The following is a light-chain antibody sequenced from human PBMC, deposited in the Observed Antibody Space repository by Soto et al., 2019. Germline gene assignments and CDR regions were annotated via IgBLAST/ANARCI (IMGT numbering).Light chain of an antibody. J-gene: IGLJ3*02. CDR3: SSYTSSYTWV. V-gene: IGLV2-14*01. Sequence: QSALTQPASVSGSPGQSITISCTGTSSDVGGFKYVSWYQQHPDKAPKLIIYEVSDRPSGVSDRFSGSKSGNTASLTISGLQAEDEGDYYCSSYTSSYTWVFGGGTKLTVL. CDR1: SSDVGGFKY. CDR2: EVS.